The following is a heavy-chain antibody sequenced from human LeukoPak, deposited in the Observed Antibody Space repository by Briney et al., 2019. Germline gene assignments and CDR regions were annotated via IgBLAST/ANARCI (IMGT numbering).Heavy chain of an antibody. D-gene: IGHD4-17*01. CDR1: GFTFRNYG. J-gene: IGHJ3*02. CDR3: AKDRPVRDYGDYIFPDAFDI. V-gene: IGHV3-30*18. CDR2: ISYDGSNK. Sequence: GRSLTLPCAASGFTFRNYGMHWVRQAPGKGLEWVTVISYDGSNKYYADSVKGRFTISRDNSKNTLYLQMNSLRAEDTAVYYCAKDRPVRDYGDYIFPDAFDIWGQGTMVTVSS.